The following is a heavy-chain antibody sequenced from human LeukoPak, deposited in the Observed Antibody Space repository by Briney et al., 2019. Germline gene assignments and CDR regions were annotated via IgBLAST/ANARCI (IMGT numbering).Heavy chain of an antibody. V-gene: IGHV1-69*13. CDR2: IIPIFGTA. J-gene: IGHJ4*02. Sequence: GASVKVSCKASGGTFSSYAISWVRQAPGQGLEWMGGIIPIFGTANYAQKFQGRVTITADESTSTAYMELSSLGSEDTAVYYCARVVYSYGYVGYYFDYWGQGTLVTVSS. CDR1: GGTFSSYA. D-gene: IGHD5-18*01. CDR3: ARVVYSYGYVGYYFDY.